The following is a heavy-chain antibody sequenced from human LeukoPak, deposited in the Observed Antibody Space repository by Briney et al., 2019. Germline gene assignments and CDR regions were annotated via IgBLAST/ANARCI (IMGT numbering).Heavy chain of an antibody. V-gene: IGHV4-30-4*01. CDR1: GGSISSGDYY. D-gene: IGHD2-15*01. J-gene: IGHJ2*01. Sequence: SETLPLTCTVSGGSISSGDYYWIWIRQPPGKGLEGIGYIYYSGSTYYNPSLKSRVTISVDTSKNQFSLKLSSVTAAVTAVYYCARGGKAAVRFDLWGRGTLVTVSP. CDR3: ARGGKAAVRFDL. CDR2: IYYSGST.